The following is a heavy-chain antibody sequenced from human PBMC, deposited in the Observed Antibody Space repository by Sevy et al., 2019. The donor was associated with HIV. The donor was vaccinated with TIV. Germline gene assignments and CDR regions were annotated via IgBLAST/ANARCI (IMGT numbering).Heavy chain of an antibody. CDR2: VSGSDDTK. CDR1: GFTFSTYT. CDR3: ARDHVKDGDLGDYYYFAMDV. J-gene: IGHJ6*02. V-gene: IGHV3-48*04. D-gene: IGHD4-17*01. Sequence: GGSLRLSCTASGFTFSTYTLTWVRQAPGKGLEWVSYVSGSDDTKYYADSVKGRFTISRDNAKNSLYLQMNSLRAEDTAVYYCARDHVKDGDLGDYYYFAMDVWGQGTTVTVSS.